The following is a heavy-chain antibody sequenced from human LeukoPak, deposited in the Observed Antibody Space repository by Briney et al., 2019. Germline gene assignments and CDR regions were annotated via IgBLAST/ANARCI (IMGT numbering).Heavy chain of an antibody. CDR3: AKDRGSSWYYFDY. CDR1: GFTFSSYG. V-gene: IGHV3-30*02. CDR2: IRYDGSNK. Sequence: GGSLRLSCAASGFTFSSYGMHWVRQAPGKGLEWVAFIRYDGSNKYYADSVKGRFTISRDNSKNTLYLQMNSLRVEDTAVYYCAKDRGSSWYYFDYWGQGTLVTVSS. J-gene: IGHJ4*02. D-gene: IGHD6-13*01.